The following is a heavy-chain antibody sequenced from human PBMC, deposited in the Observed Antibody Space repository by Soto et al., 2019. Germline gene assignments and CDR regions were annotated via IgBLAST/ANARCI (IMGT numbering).Heavy chain of an antibody. CDR1: GFTVSSSH. CDR2: ISSSSSYI. V-gene: IGHV3-21*06. Sequence: AGGSLRLSCTTSGFTVSSSHMNWVRQAPGKGLEWVSSISSSSSYIYYADSVKGRFTISRDNSKNTLYLQMNSLRAEDTAVYFCAREGWNEERQDLDFWGQGTLVTVSS. J-gene: IGHJ4*02. D-gene: IGHD1-1*01. CDR3: AREGWNEERQDLDF.